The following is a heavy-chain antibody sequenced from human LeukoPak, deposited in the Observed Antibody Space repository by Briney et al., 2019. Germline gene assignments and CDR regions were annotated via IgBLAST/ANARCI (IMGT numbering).Heavy chain of an antibody. V-gene: IGHV3-23*01. CDR1: GFTFSSYA. Sequence: GGSLRLSCAASGFTFSSYAMGWVRQAPGKGLEWVSAITASGGNTYCADSVKGRFTISRDNSKNTLYLQVNSLRAEDTAVYYCAKGNGYSYGRYYFDYWGQGTLVAVSS. J-gene: IGHJ4*02. CDR2: ITASGGNT. D-gene: IGHD5-18*01. CDR3: AKGNGYSYGRYYFDY.